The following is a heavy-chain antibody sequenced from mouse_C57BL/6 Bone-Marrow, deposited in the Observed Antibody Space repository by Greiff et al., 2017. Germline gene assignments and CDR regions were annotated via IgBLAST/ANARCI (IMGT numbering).Heavy chain of an antibody. J-gene: IGHJ4*01. CDR1: GYTFTSYW. V-gene: IGHV1-61*01. CDR2: IYPSDSDT. Sequence: QVQLQQPGAELVRPGSSVKLSCKASGYTFTSYWMDWVKQRHGQGLEWIGNIYPSDSDTHYNQKFKDKATLTVDKSSSTAYMQLSSLTSEDSAVYYCAGWVLPFYARDYWVQGTSVTVSS. D-gene: IGHD1-1*02. CDR3: AGWVLPFYARDY.